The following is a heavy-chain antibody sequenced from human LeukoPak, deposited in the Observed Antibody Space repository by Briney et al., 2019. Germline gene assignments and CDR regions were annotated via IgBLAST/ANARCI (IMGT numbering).Heavy chain of an antibody. CDR3: ARGRDGYRKGYFDY. V-gene: IGHV4-61*02. CDR2: IYTSGST. J-gene: IGHJ4*02. Sequence: SQTLSLTCTVSGGSISSGSYYWSWIRQPAGKGLEWIGRIYTSGSTNYNPSLKSRVTISVDTSKNQFSLKLSSVTAADTAVYYCARGRDGYRKGYFDYWSQGTLVTVSS. D-gene: IGHD5-24*01. CDR1: GGSISSGSYY.